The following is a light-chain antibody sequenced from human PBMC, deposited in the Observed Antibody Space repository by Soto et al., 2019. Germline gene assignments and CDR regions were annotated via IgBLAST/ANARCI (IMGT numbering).Light chain of an antibody. CDR1: QYISTW. CDR3: QQYNSYST. CDR2: KPS. V-gene: IGKV1-5*03. Sequence: DIQMTQSPSTLSASVGDRVTITCRASQYISTWLAWYQQKPGKAPKLLISKPSSLESGVPSRLSGSGSGTEFTLTLSSLQPDDFATYYCQQYNSYSTFGQGTKVEVK. J-gene: IGKJ1*01.